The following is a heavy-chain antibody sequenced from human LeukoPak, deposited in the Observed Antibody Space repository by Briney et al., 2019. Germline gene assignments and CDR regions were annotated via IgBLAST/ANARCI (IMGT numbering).Heavy chain of an antibody. CDR1: GFTFSSYG. D-gene: IGHD3-10*01. CDR3: ARGRARGVTMFDP. J-gene: IGHJ5*02. Sequence: GGSLRLSCAASGFTFSSYGMHWVRQAPGKGLDWVAFIHHDGSNKYYADSVRGRFTISRDNSKNTLYLQMNSLRAEDTAVYYCARGRARGVTMFDPWGQGTLVTVSS. V-gene: IGHV3-30*02. CDR2: IHHDGSNK.